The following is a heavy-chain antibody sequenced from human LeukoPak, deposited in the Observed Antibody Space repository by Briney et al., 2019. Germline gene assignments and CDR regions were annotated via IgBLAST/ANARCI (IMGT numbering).Heavy chain of an antibody. D-gene: IGHD3-22*01. CDR3: ARAIIDSSGYLTHDY. V-gene: IGHV3-30-3*01. Sequence: PGRSLRLSCAASGFTFSSYAMHWVRQAPGKGLEWVAVISYDGSNKYYADSVKGRFTISRDNSKNTLYLQMNSLRAEDTAVYYCARAIIDSSGYLTHDYWGQGTLVTVSS. CDR2: ISYDGSNK. CDR1: GFTFSSYA. J-gene: IGHJ4*02.